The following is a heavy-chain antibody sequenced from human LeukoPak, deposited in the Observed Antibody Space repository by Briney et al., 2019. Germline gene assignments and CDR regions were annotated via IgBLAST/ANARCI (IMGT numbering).Heavy chain of an antibody. J-gene: IGHJ3*02. CDR1: GYIFTTYG. D-gene: IGHD1-26*01. CDR2: ISGYNDDT. Sequence: ASVKVSCKASGYIFTTYGISWVRQAPGQGLEWMGWISGYNDDTNYALKLQGRVTMTTDTSTSTAYMELRSLTSDDTAVYYCARDHGFSGGSYFDTFDIWGRGTMVTVSS. CDR3: ARDHGFSGGSYFDTFDI. V-gene: IGHV1-18*01.